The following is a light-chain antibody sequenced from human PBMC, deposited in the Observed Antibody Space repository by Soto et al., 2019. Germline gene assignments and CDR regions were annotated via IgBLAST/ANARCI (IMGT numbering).Light chain of an antibody. CDR1: YSNIGSNF. J-gene: IGLJ3*02. V-gene: IGLV1-44*01. CDR3: SSWDDSLDGPV. Sequence: QSVLTQPPSASATPGQTVTISCSGRYSNIGSNFVSWYQRLPGTAPKLLIYSINQRPSGVPHRFSGSKSGPSASLTISGLQSEDDADYFCSSWDDSLDGPVFGGGTKLTVL. CDR2: SIN.